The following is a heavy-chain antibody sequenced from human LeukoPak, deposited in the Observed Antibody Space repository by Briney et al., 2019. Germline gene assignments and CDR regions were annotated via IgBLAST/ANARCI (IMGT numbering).Heavy chain of an antibody. CDR3: ARWSGGKYYYDSSGYYRPRHYFDY. V-gene: IGHV1-2*02. CDR1: GYTFSDYD. D-gene: IGHD3-22*01. J-gene: IGHJ4*02. Sequence: ASVKVSCKASGYTFSDYDVNWVRQAPGQGLEWMGWINPNSGGTNYAQKFQGRVTMTRDTSISTAYMELSGLRSDDTAVYYCARWSGGKYYYDSSGYYRPRHYFDYWGQGTLVTVSS. CDR2: INPNSGGT.